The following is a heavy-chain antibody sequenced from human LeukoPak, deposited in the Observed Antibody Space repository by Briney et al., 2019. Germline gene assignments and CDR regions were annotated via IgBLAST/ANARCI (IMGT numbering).Heavy chain of an antibody. V-gene: IGHV4-59*01. CDR1: GGSISSYY. Sequence: SETLSLTCTVSGGSISSYYWSWIRQPPGEGLEWIGYIYYSGSTNYDPSLKSRVTISVDTSKNQFSLKLSSVTAADTAVYYCALGSGEYPFDPWGQGTLVTVSS. D-gene: IGHD3-10*01. J-gene: IGHJ5*02. CDR2: IYYSGST. CDR3: ALGSGEYPFDP.